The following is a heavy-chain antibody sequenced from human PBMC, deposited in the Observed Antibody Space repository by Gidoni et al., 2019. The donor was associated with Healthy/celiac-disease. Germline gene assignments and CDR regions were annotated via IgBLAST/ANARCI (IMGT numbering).Heavy chain of an antibody. CDR2: ISSSGSTR. J-gene: IGHJ4*02. D-gene: IGHD3-22*01. CDR1: GFPFSSYE. CDR3: ARGHTYYYESRGC. V-gene: IGHV3-48*03. Sequence: EVQLLESGVGLFQPGGSLTLSSSASGFPFSSYEMNWVRQAPGKGLEGVSYISSSGSTRDYADSVKGRFTISRDNAKNSLYRQMNSLRAEDTAVYYGARGHTYYYESRGCWGQGTLVTVSS.